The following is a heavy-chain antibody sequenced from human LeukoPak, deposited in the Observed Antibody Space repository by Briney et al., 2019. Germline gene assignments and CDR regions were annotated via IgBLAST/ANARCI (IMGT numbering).Heavy chain of an antibody. V-gene: IGHV3-7*03. J-gene: IGHJ6*02. CDR2: VNRDGSET. Sequence: GGSQRLSCAASGFSLSSHWTTWVRQVPGRGPEWVANVNRDGSETYYLDSVKGRFTISKDNAKNSLYLQMNSLRAEDTALYHCARNNGMDVWGQGTTVIVSS. CDR3: ARNNGMDV. CDR1: GFSLSSHW.